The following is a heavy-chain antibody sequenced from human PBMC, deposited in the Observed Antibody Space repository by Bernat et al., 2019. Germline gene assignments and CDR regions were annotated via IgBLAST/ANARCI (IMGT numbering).Heavy chain of an antibody. CDR2: INPSGGST. Sequence: QVQLVQSGAEVKKPGASVKVSCKASGYTFTSYYMHWVRQAPGQGLEWMGIINPSGGSTSYAQKFQGRVTMTRDTSTSTVYMELSSLRSEDTAVYYCARGEKTGDSSTLGAFDIWGQGTMVTVSS. V-gene: IGHV1-46*01. CDR3: ARGEKTGDSSTLGAFDI. J-gene: IGHJ3*02. CDR1: GYTFTSYY. D-gene: IGHD6-13*01.